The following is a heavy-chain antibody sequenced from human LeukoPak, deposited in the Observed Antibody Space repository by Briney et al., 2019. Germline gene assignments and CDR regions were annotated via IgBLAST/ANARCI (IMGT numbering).Heavy chain of an antibody. CDR3: SGIKAQV. D-gene: IGHD3-10*01. CDR1: GFTFGDYA. Sequence: GGSLRLSCASSGFTFGDYAMSWVRQAPGKGLEWVGFIGRKGYGGTTEYAASVTGRFAISRDDSKSIAYLQLNSLKIEDTAVYYCSGIKAQVWGQGALVTVSS. J-gene: IGHJ4*02. CDR2: IGRKGYGGTT. V-gene: IGHV3-49*04.